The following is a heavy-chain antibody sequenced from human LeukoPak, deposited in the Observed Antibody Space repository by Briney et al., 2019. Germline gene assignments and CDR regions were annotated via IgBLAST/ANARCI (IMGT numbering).Heavy chain of an antibody. D-gene: IGHD6-19*01. V-gene: IGHV4-59*01. CDR1: GDSISRYY. J-gene: IGHJ4*02. CDR2: TFYTGTT. CDR3: ARDSRGAGPDFDY. Sequence: SETLSLTCTVSGDSISRYYWAWIRQPPGKGLEWIGYTFYTGTTNYNLSLRGRVTISIDTSRTQFSLRLNSVTAADTAVYYCARDSRGAGPDFDYWGQGILSPSPQ.